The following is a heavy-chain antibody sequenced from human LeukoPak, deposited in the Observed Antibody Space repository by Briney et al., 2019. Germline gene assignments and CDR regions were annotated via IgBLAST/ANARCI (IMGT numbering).Heavy chain of an antibody. J-gene: IGHJ5*02. V-gene: IGHV3-23*01. Sequence: PGGSLRLSCAASGFTFSSYAMMWVRQAPGKGLEWVSAISGSGGSTYYADSVKGRFTISRDNSKNTLYLQMNSLRAEDTAVYYCAKDAGPYSSGWYDWFDPWGQGTLVTVSS. D-gene: IGHD6-19*01. CDR1: GFTFSSYA. CDR3: AKDAGPYSSGWYDWFDP. CDR2: ISGSGGST.